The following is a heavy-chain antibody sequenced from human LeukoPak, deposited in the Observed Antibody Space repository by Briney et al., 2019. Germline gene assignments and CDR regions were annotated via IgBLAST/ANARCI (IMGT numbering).Heavy chain of an antibody. J-gene: IGHJ4*02. D-gene: IGHD6-6*01. Sequence: GGSLRLSCAASGFSISTYAMNWARQAPGKGLEWVSGISGSSDNTHYAHCVKGRLTISRDNYKNTLSLQMSSLRADDTAVYYCAEHQASRPNWGQGTLVTVSS. CDR3: AEHQASRPN. V-gene: IGHV3-23*01. CDR1: GFSISTYA. CDR2: ISGSSDNT.